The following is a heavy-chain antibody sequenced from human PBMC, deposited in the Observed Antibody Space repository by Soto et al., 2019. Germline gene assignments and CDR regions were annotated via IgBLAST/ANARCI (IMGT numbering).Heavy chain of an antibody. D-gene: IGHD6-13*01. CDR2: ISYDGSNK. J-gene: IGHJ4*02. Sequence: GGSLRLSCAASGFTFSSYGMHWVRQAPGKGLEWVAVISYDGSNKYYADSVKGRFTISRDNSKNTLYLQMNSLRAEDTAVYYCAKVLYPYSSSWYIDYWGQGTLVTVSS. CDR3: AKVLYPYSSSWYIDY. CDR1: GFTFSSYG. V-gene: IGHV3-30*18.